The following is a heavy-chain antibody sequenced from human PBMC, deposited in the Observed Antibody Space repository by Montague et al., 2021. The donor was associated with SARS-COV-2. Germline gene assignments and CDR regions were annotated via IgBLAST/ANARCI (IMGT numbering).Heavy chain of an antibody. Sequence: TLSLTCTVSGGSISSGGYYWSWIRQHPGKGLEWIGYIYYSGGTYYNPSLKSRVTISVDTSKNQFSLKLSSVTAADTAVYYCARIRCITIFGVVITPYYYGMDVWGQGTTVTVSS. J-gene: IGHJ6*02. CDR1: GGSISSGGYY. CDR3: ARIRCITIFGVVITPYYYGMDV. CDR2: IYYSGGT. V-gene: IGHV4-31*03. D-gene: IGHD3-3*01.